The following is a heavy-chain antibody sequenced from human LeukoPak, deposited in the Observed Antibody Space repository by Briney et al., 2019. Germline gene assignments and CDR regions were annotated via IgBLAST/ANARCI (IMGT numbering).Heavy chain of an antibody. V-gene: IGHV1-46*01. CDR1: GYTFTSYY. CDR2: INPSGGST. CDR3: ARDAASYYDILSRRVEYFST. J-gene: IGHJ1*01. Sequence: ASVKVSCKASGYTFTSYYMHWVRQAPGQGLEWMGIINPSGGSTSYAQKFQGRVTMTRDTSTSTVYMELSSLRSEDTAVYYCARDAASYYDILSRRVEYFSTGARAPWPPSPQ. D-gene: IGHD3-9*01.